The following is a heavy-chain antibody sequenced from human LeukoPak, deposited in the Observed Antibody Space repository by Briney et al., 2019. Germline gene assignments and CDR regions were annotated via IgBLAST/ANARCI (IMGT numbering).Heavy chain of an antibody. D-gene: IGHD6-19*01. V-gene: IGHV1-2*02. Sequence: ASVKVSCTASGYTFTDYYLHWVRQAPGQGLEWMGWIHPNSGGTNYAQKFQGRVAMTRDTSISTAYMELSSLRSDDTAVYYCARLAAVAGWGQGTLVTVSS. CDR2: IHPNSGGT. CDR1: GYTFTDYY. CDR3: ARLAAVAG. J-gene: IGHJ1*01.